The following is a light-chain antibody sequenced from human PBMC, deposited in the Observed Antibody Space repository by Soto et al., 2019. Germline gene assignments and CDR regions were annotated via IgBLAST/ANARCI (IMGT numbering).Light chain of an antibody. V-gene: IGKV3-11*01. CDR2: DAS. Sequence: EIVLTQSPATLSLSPGERATLSCGASQSVSSYLAWYQQKPGQAPRLLIYDASNRATGIPARFSGSGSGTDFTLTISSLEPEDFAVYYCQQRQYWPPITFGQGTRLEI. J-gene: IGKJ5*01. CDR3: QQRQYWPPIT. CDR1: QSVSSY.